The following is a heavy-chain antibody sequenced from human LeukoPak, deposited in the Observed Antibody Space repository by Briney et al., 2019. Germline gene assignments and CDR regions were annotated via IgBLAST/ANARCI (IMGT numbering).Heavy chain of an antibody. Sequence: GGSLRLSCAASGFTFSSYGMHWVRQAPDKGLEWVAVISYDGSNKYYADSVKGRFTISRDNSKNTLYLQMNSLRAEDTAVYYCAKARYSGYDTRGVVDYWGQGTLVTVSS. V-gene: IGHV3-30*18. CDR2: ISYDGSNK. D-gene: IGHD5-12*01. CDR1: GFTFSSYG. CDR3: AKARYSGYDTRGVVDY. J-gene: IGHJ4*02.